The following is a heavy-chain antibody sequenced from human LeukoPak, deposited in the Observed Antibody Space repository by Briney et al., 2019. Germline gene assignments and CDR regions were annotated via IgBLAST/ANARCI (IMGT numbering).Heavy chain of an antibody. J-gene: IGHJ4*02. V-gene: IGHV4-4*07. CDR2: IYTSGST. Sequence: PSETLSLTCTVSGGSISSYYWSWIRQPAGKGLGWIGRIYTSGSTNYNPSLKSRVTMSVDTSKNQFSLKLSSVTAADTAVYYCARGSGSPLDYWGQGTLVTVSS. D-gene: IGHD1-26*01. CDR3: ARGSGSPLDY. CDR1: GGSISSYY.